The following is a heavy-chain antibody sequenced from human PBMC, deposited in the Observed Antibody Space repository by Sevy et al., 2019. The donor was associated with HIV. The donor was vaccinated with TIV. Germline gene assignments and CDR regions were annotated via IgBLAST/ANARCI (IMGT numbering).Heavy chain of an antibody. CDR1: GFTFNNYG. D-gene: IGHD2-8*02. CDR2: IRHDGSDE. V-gene: IGHV3-30*02. J-gene: IGHJ3*02. Sequence: GGSLRLSCAASGFTFNNYGMHWVRQAPGKGLEWVTFIRHDGSDEYYTDSVKGRFTISRDNSKNTVYLQMNSLRAEDTAVYYCARDRTVLLVVYAIPFDVFDIWGQGTMVTVSS. CDR3: ARDRTVLLVVYAIPFDVFDI.